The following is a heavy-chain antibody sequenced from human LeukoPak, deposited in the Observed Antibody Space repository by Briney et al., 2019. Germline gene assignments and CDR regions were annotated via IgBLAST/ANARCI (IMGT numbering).Heavy chain of an antibody. V-gene: IGHV1-8*01. CDR1: GYTFTSYD. CDR2: MNPNSGNR. J-gene: IGHJ4*02. D-gene: IGHD3-10*01. CDR3: ARGLKVRGVPTFFY. Sequence: GASVKDSCKASGYTFTSYDINWARQATGQGLEWMGWMNPNSGNRGYAQKFQGRVTMTRNTSISTAYMELSSLRSEDTAVYYCARGLKVRGVPTFFYWGQGTLVTVSS.